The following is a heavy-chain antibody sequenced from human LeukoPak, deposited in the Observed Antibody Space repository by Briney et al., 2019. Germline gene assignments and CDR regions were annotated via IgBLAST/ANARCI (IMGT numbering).Heavy chain of an antibody. J-gene: IGHJ4*02. D-gene: IGHD4-17*01. Sequence: SETLSLTCTCTGGSISSYYWSWIRQPPRNGLEWIGYIYYSGSTNYNPSLKSRVTISVDTSKNQFSLKLSSVTAADTAVYYCAREGDDYGDEHWGQGTLVTVSS. V-gene: IGHV4-59*01. CDR2: IYYSGST. CDR1: GGSISSYY. CDR3: AREGDDYGDEH.